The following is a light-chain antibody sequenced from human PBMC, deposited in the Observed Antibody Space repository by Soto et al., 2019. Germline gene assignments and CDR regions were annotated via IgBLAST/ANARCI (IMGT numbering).Light chain of an antibody. V-gene: IGKV1-13*02. CDR1: QGISNY. CDR3: QQYYSDWT. CDR2: GAS. Sequence: AIQLTQSPSSLSATVGDGVTLARRASQGISNYVVWYQQKPGKAPDLLIYGASNLESGVPSRFSGSGSGTEFTLTISSLQPDDFATYYCQQYYSDWTFGQGTKVDIK. J-gene: IGKJ1*01.